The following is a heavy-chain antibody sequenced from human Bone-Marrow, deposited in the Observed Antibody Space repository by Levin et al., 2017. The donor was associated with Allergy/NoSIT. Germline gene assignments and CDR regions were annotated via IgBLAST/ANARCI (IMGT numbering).Heavy chain of an antibody. CDR2: ISAYNGNT. CDR3: ARDHGPIYGSGSYDIDY. J-gene: IGHJ4*02. CDR1: GYTFTSYG. Sequence: GESLKISCKASGYTFTSYGISWVRQAPGQGLEWMGWISAYNGNTNYAQKLQGRVTMTTDTSTSTAYMELRSLRSDDTAVYYCARDHGPIYGSGSYDIDYWGQGTLVTVSS. D-gene: IGHD3-10*01. V-gene: IGHV1-18*01.